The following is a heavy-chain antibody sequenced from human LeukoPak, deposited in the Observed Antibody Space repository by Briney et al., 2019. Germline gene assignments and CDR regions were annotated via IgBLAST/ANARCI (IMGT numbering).Heavy chain of an antibody. D-gene: IGHD2-2*01. CDR2: INPNSGGT. J-gene: IGHJ6*03. CDR3: ARDRARWDIVVVPGFYYMDV. Sequence: WASVKVSCKASGYTFTGYYMHWVRQAPGQGLEWMGWINPNSGGTNYAQKFQGRVTMTRDTSISTAYMELSRLRSDDMAVYYCARDRARWDIVVVPGFYYMDVWGKGTTVTVSS. V-gene: IGHV1-2*02. CDR1: GYTFTGYY.